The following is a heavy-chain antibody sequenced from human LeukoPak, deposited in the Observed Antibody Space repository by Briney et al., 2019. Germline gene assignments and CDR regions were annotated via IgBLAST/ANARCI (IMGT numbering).Heavy chain of an antibody. D-gene: IGHD3-10*01. CDR3: ARDEGRDGSGSSIDY. J-gene: IGHJ4*02. CDR1: GGSISSSNW. CDR2: IYHSGST. V-gene: IGHV4-4*02. Sequence: SETLSLTCAVSGGSISSSNWWSWVRQPPGKGLEWIGEIYHSGSTNYNPSLKSRVTKSVDTSKNQFSLKLSSVTAADTAVYYCARDEGRDGSGSSIDYWGQGRLVRFSS.